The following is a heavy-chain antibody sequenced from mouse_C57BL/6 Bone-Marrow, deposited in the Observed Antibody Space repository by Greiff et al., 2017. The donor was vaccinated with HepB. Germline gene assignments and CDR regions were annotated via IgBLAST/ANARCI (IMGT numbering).Heavy chain of an antibody. CDR3: VRPSYYTWFAY. J-gene: IGHJ3*01. D-gene: IGHD2-12*01. V-gene: IGHV10-1*01. CDR1: GFSFHTYA. CDR2: IRSKSNNYAT. Sequence: EVKVVESGGGLVQPKGSLKLSCAASGFSFHTYAMNWVRQAPGKGLEWVARIRSKSNNYATYYADSVQDRFTISRDDSESMLYLQMNNLKTEDTAMYYCVRPSYYTWFAYWGQGTLVTVSA.